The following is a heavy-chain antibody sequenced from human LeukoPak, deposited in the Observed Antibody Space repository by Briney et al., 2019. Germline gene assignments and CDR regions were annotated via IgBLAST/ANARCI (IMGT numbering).Heavy chain of an antibody. V-gene: IGHV1-8*03. CDR1: GYAFTSYD. D-gene: IGHD1-20*01. J-gene: IGHJ6*03. Sequence: ASVKVSCKASGYAFTSYDINWVRQATGQGLEWMGWMNPNSGNTGYAQKFQGRVTITRNTSISTAYMELSSLRSEDTAVYYCARGRNMVLLDYYYYYMDVWGKGTTVTVSS. CDR2: MNPNSGNT. CDR3: ARGRNMVLLDYYYYYMDV.